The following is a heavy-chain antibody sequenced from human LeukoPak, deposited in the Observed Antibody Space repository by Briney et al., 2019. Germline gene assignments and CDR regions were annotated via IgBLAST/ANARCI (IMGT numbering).Heavy chain of an antibody. CDR3: AKVPRPAVPAALNWFDP. CDR2: ISGSGGST. CDR1: GFTFSSYA. V-gene: IGHV3-23*01. Sequence: SGGFLRLSCAASGFTFSSYAMSWVRQAPGKGLEWVSAISGSGGSTYYADSVKGRFTISRDNSKNTLYLQMNSLRAEDTAVYYCAKVPRPAVPAALNWFDPWGQGTLVTVSS. D-gene: IGHD2-2*01. J-gene: IGHJ5*02.